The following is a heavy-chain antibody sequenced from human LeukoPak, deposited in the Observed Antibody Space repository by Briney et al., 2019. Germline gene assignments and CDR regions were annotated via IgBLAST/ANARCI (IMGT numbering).Heavy chain of an antibody. CDR1: GGSISNYY. V-gene: IGHV4-59*08. Sequence: SETLSLTCIVSGGSISNYYWSRIRQPPGKGLEWIAYINYSGNNNYNPSLKSRVTISIDTSKNHFSLRLSSVTAADTAVYYCARRGYYDSGGYYGYWGQGTLVTVSS. D-gene: IGHD3-22*01. J-gene: IGHJ4*02. CDR2: INYSGNN. CDR3: ARRGYYDSGGYYGY.